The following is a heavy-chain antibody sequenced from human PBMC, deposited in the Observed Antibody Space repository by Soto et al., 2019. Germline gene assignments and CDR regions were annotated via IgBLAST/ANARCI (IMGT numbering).Heavy chain of an antibody. J-gene: IGHJ5*02. D-gene: IGHD2-21*02. CDR3: AHLEHIVVVPAIEWFDP. V-gene: IGHV2-5*02. CDR1: GFSLSTSRVG. CDR2: IYWDDDK. Sequence: QITLKESGPTLVKPTQTLTLTCTFSGFSLSTSRVGVGWIRQPPGKALEWLALIYWDDDKRYSPSLKSRLTITKDTSKTQVVLTMPNMDPVDTATYYCAHLEHIVVVPAIEWFDPWGQGTLVTVSS.